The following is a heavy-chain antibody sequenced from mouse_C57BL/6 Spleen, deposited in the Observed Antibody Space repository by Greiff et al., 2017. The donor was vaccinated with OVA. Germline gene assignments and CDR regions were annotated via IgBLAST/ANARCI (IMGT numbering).Heavy chain of an antibody. CDR1: GYTFTDYY. CDR2: INPNNGGT. V-gene: IGHV1-26*01. CDR3: ARGLTLYYFDY. D-gene: IGHD4-1*01. Sequence: EVQLQQSGPELVKPGASVKISCKASGYTFTDYYMNWVKQSPGQSLEWIGDINPNNGGTSYNQKFKGKATLTVDKSSSTAYMELRSLTSEDSAVYYCARGLTLYYFDYWGQGTTLTVSS. J-gene: IGHJ2*01.